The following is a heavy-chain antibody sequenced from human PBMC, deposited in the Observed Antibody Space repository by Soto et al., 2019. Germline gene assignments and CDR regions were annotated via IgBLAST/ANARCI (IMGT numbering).Heavy chain of an antibody. CDR2: VYYSGNT. Sequence: SQTMSLTGTVAGSSNSNNHYWNWIPHLPVKGLVWFGYVYYSGNTYYSPFVRSRVSISLDTCKSQFSLKLDYVTAADTAVYYCAGDAPVALGVPNSMGVWGQGTTVTVSS. J-gene: IGHJ6*02. D-gene: IGHD2-21*01. CDR3: AGDAPVALGVPNSMGV. V-gene: IGHV4-31*02. CDR1: GSSNSNNHY.